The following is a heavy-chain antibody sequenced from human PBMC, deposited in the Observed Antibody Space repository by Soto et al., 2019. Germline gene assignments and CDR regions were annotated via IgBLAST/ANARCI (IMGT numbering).Heavy chain of an antibody. CDR1: GFSLSAYGVG. J-gene: IGHJ4*02. CDR3: AHRPGSSNSGALDY. CDR2: IYWDDDK. V-gene: IGHV2-5*02. D-gene: IGHD1-26*01. Sequence: QITLRESGPTLVKPTQTLTLTCTFSGFSLSAYGVGVGWIRQPPGKALEWLALIYWDDDKHYRPSLKSRLTTTEETAKNPVVLIRTIIDPVDTGTYYWAHRPGSSNSGALDYWGQGTLVTVSS.